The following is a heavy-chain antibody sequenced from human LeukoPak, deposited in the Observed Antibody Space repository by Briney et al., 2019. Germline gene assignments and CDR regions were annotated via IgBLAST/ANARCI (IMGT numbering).Heavy chain of an antibody. J-gene: IGHJ4*02. CDR1: GFTFSSYG. Sequence: QAGGSLRLSCAASGFTFSSYGMHWVRQAPGKGLEWVAFIRYDGSNKYYADSVKGRFTISRDNSKNTLYLQMNSLRAEDTAVYYCARAYYDSSKGFDYWGQGTLVTVSS. CDR3: ARAYYDSSKGFDY. V-gene: IGHV3-30*02. CDR2: IRYDGSNK. D-gene: IGHD3-22*01.